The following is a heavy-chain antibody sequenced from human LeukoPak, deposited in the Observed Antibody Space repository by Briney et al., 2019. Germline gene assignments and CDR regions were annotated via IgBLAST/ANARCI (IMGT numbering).Heavy chain of an antibody. J-gene: IGHJ4*02. D-gene: IGHD1-26*01. V-gene: IGHV4-31*03. Sequence: PSETLSLTCTVSGGSISSGGYYWNWIRQHPGKGLEWIGYIYYSGSTYYNPSLKSRVTISVDTSKNQFSLKLSSVTAADTAVYYCARVPYSGSYYFDYWGQGTLVTVSS. CDR1: GGSISSGGYY. CDR2: IYYSGST. CDR3: ARVPYSGSYYFDY.